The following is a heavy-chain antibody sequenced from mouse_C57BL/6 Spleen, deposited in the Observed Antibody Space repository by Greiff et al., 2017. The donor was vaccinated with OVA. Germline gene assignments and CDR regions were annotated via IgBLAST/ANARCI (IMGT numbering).Heavy chain of an antibody. CDR2: IDPETGGT. CDR1: GYTFTDYE. Sequence: QVQLQQSGAELVRPGASVTLSCKASGYTFTDYEMHWVKQTPVHGLEWIGAIDPETGGTAYNQKFKGKAILTADKSSSTAYMELSSLTSEDSAVYYCTIYGYDGAWFAYWGQGTLVTVSA. CDR3: TIYGYDGAWFAY. V-gene: IGHV1-15*01. J-gene: IGHJ3*01. D-gene: IGHD2-2*01.